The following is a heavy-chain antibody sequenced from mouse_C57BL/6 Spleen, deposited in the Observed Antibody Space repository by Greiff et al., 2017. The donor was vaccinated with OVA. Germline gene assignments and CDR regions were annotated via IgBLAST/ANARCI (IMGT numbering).Heavy chain of an antibody. V-gene: IGHV1-53*01. Sequence: VQLQQPGTELVKPGASVKLSCKASGFTFTSYWMHWVKQRPGQGLEWIGNINPSNGGTNYNEKLKSKATLTVDKSSSTAYMQLSSLTSEDSAVYYCARSQYGSSPSMDYWGQGTSVTVSS. CDR1: GFTFTSYW. D-gene: IGHD1-1*01. J-gene: IGHJ4*01. CDR3: ARSQYGSSPSMDY. CDR2: INPSNGGT.